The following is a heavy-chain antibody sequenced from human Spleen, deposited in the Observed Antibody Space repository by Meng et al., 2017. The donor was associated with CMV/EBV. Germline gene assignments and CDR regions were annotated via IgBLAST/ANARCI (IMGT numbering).Heavy chain of an antibody. CDR3: ARTSTIFGVVGWFDP. CDR2: IYYSGST. Sequence: SETLSLTCTVSGGSISSGDYYWSWIRQPPGKGLEWIGYIYYSGSTYYNPSLKSRVTISVDTSKNQFSLKLSSVTAADTAVYYCARTSTIFGVVGWFDPWGQGTLVTVSS. D-gene: IGHD3-3*01. CDR1: GGSISSGDYY. J-gene: IGHJ5*02. V-gene: IGHV4-30-4*08.